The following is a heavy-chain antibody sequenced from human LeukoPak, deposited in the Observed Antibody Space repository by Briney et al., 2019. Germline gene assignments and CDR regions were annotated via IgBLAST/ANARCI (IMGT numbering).Heavy chain of an antibody. J-gene: IGHJ4*02. Sequence: ASVKVSCKASGGTFSSYAISWVRQAPGRGLEWMGRIIPILGIANYAQKFQGRVTITADKSTSTAYMELSSLRSEDTAVYYCAREKNRGSGYFDYWGQGTLVTVSS. CDR3: AREKNRGSGYFDY. CDR1: GGTFSSYA. CDR2: IIPILGIA. D-gene: IGHD3-10*01. V-gene: IGHV1-69*04.